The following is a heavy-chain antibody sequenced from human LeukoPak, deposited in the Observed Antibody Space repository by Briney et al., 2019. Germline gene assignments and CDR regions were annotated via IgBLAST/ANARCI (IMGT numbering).Heavy chain of an antibody. CDR3: ARERQQLDSSNWFDP. Sequence: PSETLSLTCSVSGASISSGSNYWGWIRQPPGKTLEWIGSIYTSGSTNYNPSLKSRVTISVDTSKNQFSLKLSSVTAADTAVYYCARERQQLDSSNWFDPWGQGTLVTVSS. J-gene: IGHJ5*02. CDR2: IYTSGST. D-gene: IGHD6-13*01. CDR1: GASISSGSNY. V-gene: IGHV4-61*02.